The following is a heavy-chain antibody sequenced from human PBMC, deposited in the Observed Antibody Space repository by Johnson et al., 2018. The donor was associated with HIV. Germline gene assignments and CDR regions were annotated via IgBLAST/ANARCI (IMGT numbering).Heavy chain of an antibody. CDR1: GFTFSSSA. Sequence: QVQLVESGGGLVQPGGSLRLSCAASGFTFSSSAMHWVHQAPGKGLEWVAVISYDGSNKYYADSVKGRFTISRDNSKNTLYLQMNSLRAEDTAVYYCAKIIGYSSGLEIWGQGTMVTVSS. J-gene: IGHJ3*02. V-gene: IGHV3-30*18. CDR3: AKIIGYSSGLEI. CDR2: ISYDGSNK. D-gene: IGHD6-19*01.